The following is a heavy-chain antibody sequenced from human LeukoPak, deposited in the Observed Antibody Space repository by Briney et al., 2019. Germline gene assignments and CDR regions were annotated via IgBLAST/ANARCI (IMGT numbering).Heavy chain of an antibody. CDR2: INNSGST. J-gene: IGHJ6*03. CDR3: ARGRYHSRYYYYYMDV. CDR1: GGSFSGYY. V-gene: IGHV4-34*01. Sequence: PSETLSLTCAVYGGSFSGYYWSWIRQPPGTGLQWIGEINNSGSTNYNPSLKSRVTISVDTSKNQFSLKLSSVTAADTAVYHCARGRYHSRYYYYYMDVWGKGTTATVSS. D-gene: IGHD1-14*01.